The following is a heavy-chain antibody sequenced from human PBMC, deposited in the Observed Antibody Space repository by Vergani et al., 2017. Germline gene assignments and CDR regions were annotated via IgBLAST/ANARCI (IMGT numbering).Heavy chain of an antibody. J-gene: IGHJ2*01. CDR1: GFTFDDYA. CDR3: VKDIAASGNYWYFDL. Sequence: EVQLVESGGGLVQPGRSLRLSCAASGFTFDDYAMHWVRQAPGKGLEWVSGINWNSDSIAYADSVKGRFTISRDNAKNSLYLQMNSLRAEDTALYYCVKDIAASGNYWYFDLWLRRTLVTVSS. V-gene: IGHV3-9*01. CDR2: INWNSDSI. D-gene: IGHD6-13*01.